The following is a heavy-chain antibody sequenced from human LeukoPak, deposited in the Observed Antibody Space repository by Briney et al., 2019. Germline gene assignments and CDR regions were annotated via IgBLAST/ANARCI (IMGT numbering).Heavy chain of an antibody. J-gene: IGHJ3*02. D-gene: IGHD1-26*01. V-gene: IGHV4-59*01. CDR3: ARRGGSPLGAFDI. CDR2: IDYSGST. Sequence: SETLSLTCTVSGVSIGHYDWSWIRRPPGKGLEWIGYIDYSGSTNYNPSLRSRVTISVDTAKNRFSLRLSSMTAADTAVYYCARRGGSPLGAFDIWGQGTMVTVSS. CDR1: GVSIGHYD.